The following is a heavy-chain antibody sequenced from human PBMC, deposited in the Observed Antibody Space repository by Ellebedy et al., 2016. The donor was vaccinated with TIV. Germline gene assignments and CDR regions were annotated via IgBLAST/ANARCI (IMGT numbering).Heavy chain of an antibody. J-gene: IGHJ6*02. Sequence: ASVKVSXKASRHTFTSYGIHWVRQAPGQRLEWMGWINTGNGNTKYSQKLQGRVTITSDTSASTAYMELSGLMSEDTAVYYCATREWQDPMDVWGQGTTVTVSS. D-gene: IGHD3-3*01. V-gene: IGHV1-3*04. CDR1: RHTFTSYG. CDR3: ATREWQDPMDV. CDR2: INTGNGNT.